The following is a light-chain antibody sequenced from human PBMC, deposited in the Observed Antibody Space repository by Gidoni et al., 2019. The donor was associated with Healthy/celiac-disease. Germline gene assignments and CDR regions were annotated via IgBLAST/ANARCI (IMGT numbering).Light chain of an antibody. Sequence: DIQMTQSPSSLSASVGDRVTITCQASQDISNYLNWYQQKPGKAPKLLIYDASNLETGVPSRFSGSGSGTDFTFTISSLQPEDIATYYCQQYDNLPLTSGGXTKVEIK. CDR2: DAS. J-gene: IGKJ4*01. CDR1: QDISNY. V-gene: IGKV1-33*01. CDR3: QQYDNLPLT.